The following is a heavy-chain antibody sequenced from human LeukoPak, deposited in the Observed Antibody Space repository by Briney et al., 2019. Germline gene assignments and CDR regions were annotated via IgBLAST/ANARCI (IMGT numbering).Heavy chain of an antibody. J-gene: IGHJ4*02. D-gene: IGHD5-18*01. CDR3: SGYSYGYGY. Sequence: GGFLRLSCAASGFTFSSYGMSWVRQAPGKGLDSVSAISGSGGSTYYADSVKGRFTISRDNSKNTLYLQMNSLRAEDTAVYYCSGYSYGYGYWGQGTLVTVSS. V-gene: IGHV3-23*01. CDR2: ISGSGGST. CDR1: GFTFSSYG.